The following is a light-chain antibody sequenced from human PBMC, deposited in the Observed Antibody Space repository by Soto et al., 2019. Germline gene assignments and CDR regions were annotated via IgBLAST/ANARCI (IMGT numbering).Light chain of an antibody. CDR2: DDN. CDR3: QSYDVDNVV. CDR1: SGNIATNY. J-gene: IGLJ2*01. Sequence: NFMLTQPRSVSESPGKTVTISCTPTSGNIATNYVQWHQQRPGSAPRSVIYDDNQRPSGVPDRFSGSVDRSSNSASLTISGLKTGDEADYYCQSYDVDNVVFGGGTKLTVL. V-gene: IGLV6-57*04.